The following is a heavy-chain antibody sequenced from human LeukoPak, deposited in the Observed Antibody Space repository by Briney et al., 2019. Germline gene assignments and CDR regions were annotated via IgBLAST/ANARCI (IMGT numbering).Heavy chain of an antibody. CDR2: INHSGST. V-gene: IGHV4-34*01. CDR1: GGSFSGYY. Sequence: PSETLSLTCAVYGGSFSGYYWSWIRQPPGKGLEWIGEINHSGSTNYNPSLKSRVTIPVDTSKNQFSLKLSSVTAADTAVYYCASRVYDSSGYRDYWGQGTLVTVSS. D-gene: IGHD3-22*01. J-gene: IGHJ4*02. CDR3: ASRVYDSSGYRDY.